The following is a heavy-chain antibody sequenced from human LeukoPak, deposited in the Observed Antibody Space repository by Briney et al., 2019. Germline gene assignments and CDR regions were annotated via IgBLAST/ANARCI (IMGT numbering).Heavy chain of an antibody. CDR3: ARAFQQLIDGMDV. J-gene: IGHJ6*02. CDR1: GGTFISYA. D-gene: IGHD6-13*01. V-gene: IGHV1-69*13. Sequence: SVKVSCKASGGTFISYAISWVRQAPGQGLEWMGGIIPIFGTANYAQKFQGRVTITADESTSTAYMELSSLRSEDTAVYYCARAFQQLIDGMDVWGQGTTVTVSS. CDR2: IIPIFGTA.